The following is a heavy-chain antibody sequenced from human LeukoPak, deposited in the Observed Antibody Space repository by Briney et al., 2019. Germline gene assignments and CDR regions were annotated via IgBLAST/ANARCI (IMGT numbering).Heavy chain of an antibody. CDR1: GFTFSSYA. CDR2: ISGSGGST. D-gene: IGHD3-9*01. J-gene: IGHJ4*02. CDR3: AKDRTIYYDILTGYYSSALGFDY. Sequence: GGSLRLSCAASGFTFSSYAMSWVRQAPGKGLEWVSAISGSGGSTYYADSVKGRFTISRDNSKNTLYLQMNSLRAEDTAVYYCAKDRTIYYDILTGYYSSALGFDYWGQGTLVTVSS. V-gene: IGHV3-23*01.